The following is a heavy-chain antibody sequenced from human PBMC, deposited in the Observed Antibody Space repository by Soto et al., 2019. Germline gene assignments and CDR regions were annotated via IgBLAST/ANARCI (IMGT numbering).Heavy chain of an antibody. D-gene: IGHD2-2*01. Sequence: SDTLSLTCTVSGGSISSGGYYWSWIRQHPGKGLEWIGYIYYSGSTYYNPSLKSRVTISVDTSKNQFSLKLSSVTAADTAVYYCARYLVPAATDNNWFDPWGQRTLVTVS. CDR3: ARYLVPAATDNNWFDP. CDR2: IYYSGST. V-gene: IGHV4-31*03. CDR1: GGSISSGGYY. J-gene: IGHJ5*02.